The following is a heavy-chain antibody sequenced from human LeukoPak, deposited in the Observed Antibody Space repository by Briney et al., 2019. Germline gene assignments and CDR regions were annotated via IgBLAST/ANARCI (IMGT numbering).Heavy chain of an antibody. D-gene: IGHD6-13*01. CDR3: ARAVAAAGTGGRGRKGGYYYYYMDV. J-gene: IGHJ6*03. CDR2: INPNSGDT. CDR1: GYTFTGYY. Sequence: GASVKVSCKASGYTFTGYYMHWVRQAPGQGLEWMGWINPNSGDTNYAQKFQGRVTMTRDTSINTAYMELSSLRSEDTAVYYCARAVAAAGTGGRGRKGGYYYYYMDVWGKGTTVTISS. V-gene: IGHV1-2*02.